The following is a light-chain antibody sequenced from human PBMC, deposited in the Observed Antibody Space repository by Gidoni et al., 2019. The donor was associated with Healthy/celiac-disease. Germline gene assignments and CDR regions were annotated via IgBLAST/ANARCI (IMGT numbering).Light chain of an antibody. V-gene: IGKV1-33*01. CDR2: DAS. CDR1: QDISNY. CDR3: QQYDNIPRT. Sequence: IQMTQSPSSLSASVGDRVTITCQARQDISNYLNWYQQKPGKAPKLLIYDASNLETGVPSRFSGSGSGTDFTCTISSLKPEDIATYYCQQYDNIPRTFGQGTKVEIK. J-gene: IGKJ1*01.